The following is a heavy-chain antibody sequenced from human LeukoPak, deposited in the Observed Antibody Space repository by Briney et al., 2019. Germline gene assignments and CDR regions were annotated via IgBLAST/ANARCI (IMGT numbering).Heavy chain of an antibody. J-gene: IGHJ6*03. CDR3: AREVAGKDIGVVPAGRRGSFYYMDV. D-gene: IGHD2-2*01. Sequence: GGSLRLSCAASGFTFNTYWMHWVRHVPGKGLVWVSRINSDGSTTHYAASVKGRFTISRDNAKNTLYLQMNGLRAEDTAVYYCAREVAGKDIGVVPAGRRGSFYYMDVWGKGTTVTVSS. CDR1: GFTFNTYW. V-gene: IGHV3-74*01. CDR2: INSDGSTT.